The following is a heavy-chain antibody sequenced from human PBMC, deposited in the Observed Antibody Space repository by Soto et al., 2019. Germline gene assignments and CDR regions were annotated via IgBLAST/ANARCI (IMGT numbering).Heavy chain of an antibody. CDR2: ISGSGGST. D-gene: IGHD3-16*01. V-gene: IGHV3-23*01. CDR1: GFTVSSYA. J-gene: IGHJ3*02. CDR3: AKYKSAYPIYDAFDI. Sequence: XGSLRLSFAASGFTVSSYAMSWVRQAPGKGLEWVSAISGSGGSTYYADSVKGRFTISRDNSKNTLYLQMNSLRAEDTAVYYCAKYKSAYPIYDAFDIWGQGTMVTVSS.